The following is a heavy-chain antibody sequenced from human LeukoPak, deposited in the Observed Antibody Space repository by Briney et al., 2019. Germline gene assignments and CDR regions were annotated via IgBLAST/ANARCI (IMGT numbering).Heavy chain of an antibody. CDR2: MYYSGTT. CDR3: ARDTVGGTFPGAFDI. Sequence: PSQTLSLTCTVSGGSISSGSYYWGWIRQPPGKGLEWIGSMYYSGTTYSTPSLKSRVTITADTSKNQFSLKLSSVTAADTAVYYCARDTVGGTFPGAFDIWGQGTMVTVSS. D-gene: IGHD1-26*01. V-gene: IGHV4-39*07. J-gene: IGHJ3*02. CDR1: GGSISSGSYY.